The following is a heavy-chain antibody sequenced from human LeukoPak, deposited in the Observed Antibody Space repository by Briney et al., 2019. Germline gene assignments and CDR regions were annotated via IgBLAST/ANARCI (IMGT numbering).Heavy chain of an antibody. V-gene: IGHV3-7*01. CDR1: GFTFSRYW. Sequence: PGGSLRLSCAVSGFTFSRYWMSWVRQAPGKGLEGVANLKQDGSEKYYVDSVKGRFTISRDNAKNSLYLQMNSLRAEDTDVYYCAREHSWGDFDYWGQGTLVTVSS. J-gene: IGHJ4*02. CDR3: AREHSWGDFDY. CDR2: LKQDGSEK. D-gene: IGHD3-16*01.